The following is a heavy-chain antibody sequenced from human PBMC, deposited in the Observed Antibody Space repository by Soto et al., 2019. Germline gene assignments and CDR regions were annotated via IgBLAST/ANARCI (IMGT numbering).Heavy chain of an antibody. Sequence: GGSLRLSCAASGFTFSSYAMSWVRQAPGKGLEWVSAISGSGGSTYYADSVKGRFTISRDNSKNTLYLQMNSLRAEDTAVYYCAKPWGGEWLFSFNWFDPWGQGTLVTVSS. CDR3: AKPWGGEWLFSFNWFDP. CDR2: ISGSGGST. D-gene: IGHD3-3*01. CDR1: GFTFSSYA. V-gene: IGHV3-23*01. J-gene: IGHJ5*02.